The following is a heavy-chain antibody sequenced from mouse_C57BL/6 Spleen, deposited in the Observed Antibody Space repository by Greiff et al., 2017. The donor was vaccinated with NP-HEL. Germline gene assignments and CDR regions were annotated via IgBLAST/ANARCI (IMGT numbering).Heavy chain of an antibody. D-gene: IGHD1-1*01. Sequence: EVKVVESGGGLVQPGGSLSLSCAASGFTFTDYYMSWVRQPPGKALEWLGFIRNKANGYTTEYSASVKGRFTISRDNSQSILYLQMNALRAEDSATYYGARRDYGSREYFDVWGTGTTVTVSS. CDR3: ARRDYGSREYFDV. CDR1: GFTFTDYY. V-gene: IGHV7-3*01. CDR2: IRNKANGYTT. J-gene: IGHJ1*03.